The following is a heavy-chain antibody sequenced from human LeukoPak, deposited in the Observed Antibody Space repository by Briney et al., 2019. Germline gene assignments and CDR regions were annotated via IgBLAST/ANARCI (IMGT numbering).Heavy chain of an antibody. Sequence: GGSLRLSCAASGFTFSSYSMNWVRQAPGKGLEWVSYISSTSSYISYADSVKGRFTISRDNAKNSLYLQMNSLRAEDTAVYYCVRGDPVPAAAFDYWGQGTLVTVSS. V-gene: IGHV3-21*01. D-gene: IGHD2-2*01. CDR3: VRGDPVPAAAFDY. CDR1: GFTFSSYS. CDR2: ISSTSSYI. J-gene: IGHJ4*02.